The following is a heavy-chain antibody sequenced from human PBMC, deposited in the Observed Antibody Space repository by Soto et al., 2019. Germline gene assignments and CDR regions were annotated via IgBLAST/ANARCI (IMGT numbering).Heavy chain of an antibody. CDR3: ARDAGKGVAPDY. Sequence: GGSLRLSCAASGFTFSSYAMSWVRQAPGKGLEWVTVIWYDGSKKYYADSVRGRFTISRDNSKNTAYLQMESLRGEDTAVYYCARDAGKGVAPDYWGQGTQVTVSS. D-gene: IGHD6-19*01. CDR2: IWYDGSKK. J-gene: IGHJ4*02. V-gene: IGHV3-33*08. CDR1: GFTFSSYA.